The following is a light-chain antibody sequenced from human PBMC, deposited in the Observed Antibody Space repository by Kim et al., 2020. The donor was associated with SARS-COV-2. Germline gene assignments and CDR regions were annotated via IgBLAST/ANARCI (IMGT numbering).Light chain of an antibody. CDR3: QQSHIIPWT. V-gene: IGKV1-39*01. CDR1: QPIHVY. CDR2: SAY. J-gene: IGKJ1*01. Sequence: PSVGHTVPIPCRESQPIHVYLNWYQQKPGKAPRLLVHSAYNLPNDVPSRFSGSGSGTDFSLTIVSLQPEDFATYYCQQSHIIPWTFGQGTQVDIK.